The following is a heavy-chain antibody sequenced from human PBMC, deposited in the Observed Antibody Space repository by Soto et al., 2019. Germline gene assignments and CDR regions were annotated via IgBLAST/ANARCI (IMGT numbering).Heavy chain of an antibody. CDR3: ARQLGQYSSSWYAFDI. Sequence: PGESLKISCKGSGYSFADYWIAWVRQMPGIGLECMGIISPDDSDIRYSPSFRGQVTISADNSISTAYLQWSSLRASDTAIYYCARQLGQYSSSWYAFDIWGQGTMVTVSS. J-gene: IGHJ3*02. D-gene: IGHD6-13*01. V-gene: IGHV5-51*01. CDR2: ISPDDSDI. CDR1: GYSFADYW.